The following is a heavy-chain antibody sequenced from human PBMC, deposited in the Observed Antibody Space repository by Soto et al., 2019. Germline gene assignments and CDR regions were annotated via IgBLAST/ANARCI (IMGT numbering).Heavy chain of an antibody. CDR1: GYILTTYG. D-gene: IGHD5-12*01. J-gene: IGHJ4*02. CDR2: TSSNNEKT. Sequence: ASVKVSRKTSGYILTTYGISWVRQAPGQGLEGMGWTSSNNEKTKNAQKFQGRVTMTTDKSTNTVHMELRSLRSGDSAVYYCARTSVAQSEDYFDYWGQGTLVTVSS. CDR3: ARTSVAQSEDYFDY. V-gene: IGHV1-18*01.